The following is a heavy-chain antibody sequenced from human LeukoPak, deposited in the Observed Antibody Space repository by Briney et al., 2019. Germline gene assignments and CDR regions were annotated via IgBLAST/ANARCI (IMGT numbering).Heavy chain of an antibody. CDR3: ARAVIPGAITHYMDV. D-gene: IGHD2-2*01. CDR1: GHTFINYD. V-gene: IGHV1-8*01. Sequence: ASVKVSCKASGHTFINYDSNWVRQATGQGLEWMGWMNPNNGNTGYAQKFQGRVTMTRDTSISTAYMELSSLRSEDTAVYYCARAVIPGAITHYMDVWGKGTTVTVSS. CDR2: MNPNNGNT. J-gene: IGHJ6*03.